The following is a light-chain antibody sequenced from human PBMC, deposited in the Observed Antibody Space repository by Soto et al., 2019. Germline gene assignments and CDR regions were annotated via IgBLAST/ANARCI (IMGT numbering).Light chain of an antibody. CDR3: QQYYSYPRT. CDR2: GAS. V-gene: IGKV3-20*01. Sequence: EIVLTQSPGTLSLSPGERATLSCRASQSVSSTYLAWYRHKPGQAPRRLIYGASIRATGIPDRFSGSGSGTDFTLTISCLQSEDFATYYCQQYYSYPRTFGQGTKVDI. J-gene: IGKJ1*01. CDR1: QSVSSTY.